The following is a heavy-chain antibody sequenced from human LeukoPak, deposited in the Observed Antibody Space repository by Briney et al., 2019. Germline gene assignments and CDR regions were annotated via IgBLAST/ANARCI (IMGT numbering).Heavy chain of an antibody. V-gene: IGHV4-34*01. CDR2: INHSGST. J-gene: IGHJ4*02. D-gene: IGHD2-2*01. CDR3: ARAKYCSSTSCYVSGKLDY. Sequence: PSETLSLTCAVYGGSFSGYYWSWIRQPPGKGLEWIGEINHSGSTNYNPSLKSRVTISVDTSKNQFSLKLSSVTAADTAVHYCARAKYCSSTSCYVSGKLDYWGQGTLVTVSS. CDR1: GGSFSGYY.